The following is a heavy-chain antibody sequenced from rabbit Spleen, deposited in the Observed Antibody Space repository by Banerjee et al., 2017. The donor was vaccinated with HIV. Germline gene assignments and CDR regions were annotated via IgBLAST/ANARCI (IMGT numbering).Heavy chain of an antibody. CDR1: GLDFSSSYW. D-gene: IGHD1-1*01. J-gene: IGHJ6*01. V-gene: IGHV1S40*01. CDR3: ARRSSDNGGWDL. CDR2: IDVSGGTTT. Sequence: QSLEEYGGDLVKPGASLTLTCKASGLDFSSSYWICWVRQAPGKGLEWIACIDVSGGTTTHYASWAKGRFTVSKTSSTTATLQMTSLTVADTATYFCARRSSDNGGWDLWGPGTLVTVS.